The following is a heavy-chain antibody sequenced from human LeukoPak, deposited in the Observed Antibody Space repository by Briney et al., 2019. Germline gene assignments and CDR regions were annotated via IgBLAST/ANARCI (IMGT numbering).Heavy chain of an antibody. V-gene: IGHV4-59*01. CDR1: GGSISSYY. Sequence: SETLSLTCTVSGGSISSYYWSWIRQPPGKGLEWIGYIYYSGSTNYNPSLKSRVTISVDTSKNQFSLKLSSVTAADTAVYYCARDRLLWFGELLTFDYWGQGTLVTVSS. D-gene: IGHD3-10*01. CDR3: ARDRLLWFGELLTFDY. J-gene: IGHJ4*02. CDR2: IYYSGST.